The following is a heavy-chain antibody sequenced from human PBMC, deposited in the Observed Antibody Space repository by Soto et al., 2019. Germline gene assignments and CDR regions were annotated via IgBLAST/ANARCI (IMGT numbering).Heavy chain of an antibody. Sequence: SETLSLTCAVSGDSISSPKWWTWLRQPPGKGVEWIGDLLHSGTTNYNPSLMSRVTLSVDMPENQSSLILTSVTAADTAVYWCARDPVDGYAFFDNWGQGALVTVSS. CDR2: LLHSGTT. J-gene: IGHJ5*02. CDR3: ARDPVDGYAFFDN. V-gene: IGHV4-4*01. CDR1: GDSISSPKW. D-gene: IGHD5-12*01.